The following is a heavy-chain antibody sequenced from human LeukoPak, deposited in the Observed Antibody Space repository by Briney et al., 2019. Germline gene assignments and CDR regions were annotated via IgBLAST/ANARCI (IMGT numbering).Heavy chain of an antibody. CDR1: GYSFTSYW. CDR3: ARRGYCSGGDCYSAAFDI. J-gene: IGHJ3*02. Sequence: GESLKISCKGSGYSFTSYWIAWVRQMPGKGLEWMGIIYPGDSDTRYSTSFHGQVTMSADKSISTPYLQWSSLKASDTAMYYCARRGYCSGGDCYSAAFDIWGQGTMVTVSS. V-gene: IGHV5-51*01. CDR2: IYPGDSDT. D-gene: IGHD2-15*01.